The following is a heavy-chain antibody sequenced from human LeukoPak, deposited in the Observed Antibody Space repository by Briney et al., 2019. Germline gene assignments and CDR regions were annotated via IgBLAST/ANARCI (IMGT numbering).Heavy chain of an antibody. CDR1: GYSITSGYY. J-gene: IGHJ4*02. CDR2: IYHSGST. D-gene: IGHD5-18*01. V-gene: IGHV4-38-2*02. Sequence: SETLSLTCTVSGYSITSGYYWGWIRPPPGEGLEWIGSIYHSGSTYYNPSLKSRVTISVNTSKNQFSLRLSSVTAADTAVYYCARGDSYGSFDYWGQGTLVTVSS. CDR3: ARGDSYGSFDY.